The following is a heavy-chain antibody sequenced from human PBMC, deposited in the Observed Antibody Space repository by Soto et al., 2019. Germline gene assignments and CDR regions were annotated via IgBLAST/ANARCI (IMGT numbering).Heavy chain of an antibody. CDR3: AKDFLGSNDY. D-gene: IGHD1-26*01. V-gene: IGHV1-3*01. CDR2: INAGNGNT. CDR1: GYTFTDYV. Sequence: GASVKVSCKASGYTFTDYVIHWVRQAPGHGLEWMGWINAGNGNTKYSQKMQGRVTITRDTSASTAYMELRGLRSEDTAVYYCAKDFLGSNDYWGQGTLVTVSS. J-gene: IGHJ4*02.